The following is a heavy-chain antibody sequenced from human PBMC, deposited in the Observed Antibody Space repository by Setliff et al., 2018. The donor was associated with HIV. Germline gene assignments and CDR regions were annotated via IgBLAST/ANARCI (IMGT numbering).Heavy chain of an antibody. J-gene: IGHJ5*02. Sequence: ASVKVSCKASGYTFTTYAINWVRQAPGQGLEWMGWINMYTANPSYAQGFTGRFVFSLDTSVSTAYLQISSLEAEDTALYCARGGSSWFGWFDPWGQGTLVTVSS. V-gene: IGHV7-4-1*02. CDR3: ARGGSSWFGWFDP. CDR1: GYTFTTYA. D-gene: IGHD6-13*01. CDR2: INMYTANP.